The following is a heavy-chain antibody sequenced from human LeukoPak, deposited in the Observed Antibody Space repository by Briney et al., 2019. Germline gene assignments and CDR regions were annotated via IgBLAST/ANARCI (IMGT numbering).Heavy chain of an antibody. CDR3: ARGPDY. J-gene: IGHJ4*02. Sequence: GGSLRLSCAASGVTFSNYWMTWVRQAPGKGLEWVASIKQDGSEKYYVDSVKGRFTISRDNAKNSLYLQMNSLRAEDTAVYYCARGPDYWGQGTLVTVSS. V-gene: IGHV3-7*01. CDR2: IKQDGSEK. CDR1: GVTFSNYW.